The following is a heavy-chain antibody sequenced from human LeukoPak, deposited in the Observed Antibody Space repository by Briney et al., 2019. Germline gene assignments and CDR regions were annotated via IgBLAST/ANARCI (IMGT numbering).Heavy chain of an antibody. V-gene: IGHV3-21*01. Sequence: GGSLRLSCAASGFTFSSYSMNWVRQAPGKGLEWVSSISSSSSYIYYADSVKSRFTISRDNAKNSLYLQMNSLRAEDTAVYYCARARGTSGWLPDFGYWGQGTLVTVSS. D-gene: IGHD6-19*01. J-gene: IGHJ4*02. CDR2: ISSSSSYI. CDR3: ARARGTSGWLPDFGY. CDR1: GFTFSSYS.